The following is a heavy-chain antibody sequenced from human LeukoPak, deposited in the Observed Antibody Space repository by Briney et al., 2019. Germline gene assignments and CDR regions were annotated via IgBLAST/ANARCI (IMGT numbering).Heavy chain of an antibody. CDR3: ARESSSGWFYFDY. Sequence: SDTLSLTCTVSGGSISSAYAYCTWIRQPPGKVLERIGYNYYSGSNYYNPSLKSRVTISVDTSKKQFSLKLTSVTAADTAVYYCARESSSGWFYFDYWGQGILVTVSS. D-gene: IGHD6-19*01. V-gene: IGHV4-30-4*02. J-gene: IGHJ4*02. CDR2: NYYSGSN. CDR1: GGSISSAYAY.